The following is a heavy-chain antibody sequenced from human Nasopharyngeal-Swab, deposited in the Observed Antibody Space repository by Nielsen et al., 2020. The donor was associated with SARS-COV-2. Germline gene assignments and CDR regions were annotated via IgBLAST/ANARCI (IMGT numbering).Heavy chain of an antibody. D-gene: IGHD4-23*01. Sequence: SETLSLTCTVSGGSISSGGYYWSWIRQPPGKGLEWIGYIYYSGSTNYNFSLKSRVTISVDTSKNQFSLKLSSVTAADTAVYYCARDQGDVVTPTSFFDYWGQGTLVTVSS. CDR2: IYYSGST. CDR1: GGSISSGGYY. V-gene: IGHV4-61*08. J-gene: IGHJ4*02. CDR3: ARDQGDVVTPTSFFDY.